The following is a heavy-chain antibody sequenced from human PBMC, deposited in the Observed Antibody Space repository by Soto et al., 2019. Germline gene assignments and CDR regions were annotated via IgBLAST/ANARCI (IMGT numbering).Heavy chain of an antibody. CDR3: ARGGYNWNDLAAFDI. J-gene: IGHJ3*02. CDR1: GGSISSYY. Sequence: QVQLQESGPGLVKPSETLSLTCTVSGGSISSYYWSWIRQPPGKGLEWIGYIYYSGSTNYNPSLKSRVTISVDTSKNQFSLKLSSVTAADTAVYYCARGGYNWNDLAAFDIWGQGTMVTVSS. D-gene: IGHD1-20*01. V-gene: IGHV4-59*01. CDR2: IYYSGST.